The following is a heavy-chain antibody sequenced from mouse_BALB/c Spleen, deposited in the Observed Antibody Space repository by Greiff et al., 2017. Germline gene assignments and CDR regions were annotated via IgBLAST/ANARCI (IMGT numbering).Heavy chain of an antibody. Sequence: EVKLVESGGDLVKPGGSLKLSCAASGFTFSSYGMSWVRQTPDKRLEWVATISSGGSYTYYPDSVKGRFTISRDNAKNTLYLQMSSLKSEDTAMYYCARHTLYDGYSYYFDYWGQGTTLTVSS. D-gene: IGHD2-3*01. CDR3: ARHTLYDGYSYYFDY. CDR2: ISSGGSYT. CDR1: GFTFSSYG. V-gene: IGHV5-6*02. J-gene: IGHJ2*01.